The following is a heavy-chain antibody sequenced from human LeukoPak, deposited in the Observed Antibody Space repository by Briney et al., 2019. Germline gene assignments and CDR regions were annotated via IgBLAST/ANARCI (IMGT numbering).Heavy chain of an antibody. J-gene: IGHJ3*02. Sequence: SETLSLTCTVSGVSISSSNSYWGWIRQPPGKGLEWIGSIYYSGNTYYNASLKSQVSISIDTSKNQFSLRLTSVTAADTAVYYCACLTTADAFDIWGQGTMVTVSS. V-gene: IGHV4-39*07. CDR2: IYYSGNT. CDR1: GVSISSSNSY. CDR3: ACLTTADAFDI. D-gene: IGHD3-22*01.